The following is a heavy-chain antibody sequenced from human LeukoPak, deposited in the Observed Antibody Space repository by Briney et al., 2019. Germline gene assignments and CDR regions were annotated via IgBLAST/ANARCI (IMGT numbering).Heavy chain of an antibody. CDR3: AKDLDIVATITGN. J-gene: IGHJ4*02. CDR1: GFTFSSYA. Sequence: GGSLRLSCAASGFTFSSYAMSWVRQAPGKGLEWVSGVSGSGGSTYYADSMKGRSTISRDNSKNTLYLQMNSLRAEDTAVYYCAKDLDIVATITGNWGQGTLVTVSS. CDR2: VSGSGGST. D-gene: IGHD5-12*01. V-gene: IGHV3-23*01.